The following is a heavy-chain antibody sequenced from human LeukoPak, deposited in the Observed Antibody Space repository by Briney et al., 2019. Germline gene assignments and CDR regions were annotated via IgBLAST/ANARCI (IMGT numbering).Heavy chain of an antibody. J-gene: IGHJ4*02. CDR2: INPTGGST. CDR1: GYTFTGYY. D-gene: IGHD2-2*01. CDR3: ARDYQPNDFDY. Sequence: ASVKVSCKTSGYTFTGYYLHWVRQAPGQGLEWMGIINPTGGSTSYAQKFQGRVTMTRDRSTSTIFMELSSLRSEDTAVYYCARDYQPNDFDYWGQGTLVTVSS. V-gene: IGHV1-46*01.